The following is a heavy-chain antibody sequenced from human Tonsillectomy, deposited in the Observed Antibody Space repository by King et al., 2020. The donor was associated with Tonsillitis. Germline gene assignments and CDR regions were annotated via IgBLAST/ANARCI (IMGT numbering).Heavy chain of an antibody. Sequence: QLQESGPGLVKPSETLSLTCSVSGGSISSYYWNWVRRSPGTGLEWIGYIYYSGTTVYNPSLKSRVTISVDTSKNQFSLRLSSVTAADTAVYYCARDRSGSWSFDLWGQGTPVTVSS. J-gene: IGHJ4*02. CDR1: GGSISSYY. CDR2: IYYSGTT. V-gene: IGHV4-59*01. CDR3: ARDRSGSWSFDL. D-gene: IGHD6-13*01.